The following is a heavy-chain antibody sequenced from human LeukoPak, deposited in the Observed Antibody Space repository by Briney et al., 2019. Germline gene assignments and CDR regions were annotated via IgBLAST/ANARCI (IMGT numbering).Heavy chain of an antibody. CDR2: MDSSGST. CDR3: AREPWSSSWYGGYLDN. J-gene: IGHJ4*02. CDR1: GGSISSYY. D-gene: IGHD6-13*01. V-gene: IGHV4-4*07. Sequence: SETLSLTCTASGGSISSYYWSWIRQPAGKGLEWIGRMDSSGSTNYNASLKSRVTMSVDTSKNQLTLKLSSVTAADTAVYYCAREPWSSSWYGGYLDNWGQGTLVTVSS.